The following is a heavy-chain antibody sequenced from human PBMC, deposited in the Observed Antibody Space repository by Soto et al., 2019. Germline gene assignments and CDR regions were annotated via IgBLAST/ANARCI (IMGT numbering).Heavy chain of an antibody. V-gene: IGHV4-59*01. J-gene: IGHJ3*02. CDR3: ARVGVRWELLLDDAFDI. D-gene: IGHD1-26*01. Sequence: SETLSLTCTVSGGSISSYYWSWIRQPPGKGLEWNGYIYYSGSTNFNPSLKSRVNISVDTSKNQFSLKLSSLIAADTAVYFCARVGVRWELLLDDAFDIWGQGTMVTVSS. CDR1: GGSISSYY. CDR2: IYYSGST.